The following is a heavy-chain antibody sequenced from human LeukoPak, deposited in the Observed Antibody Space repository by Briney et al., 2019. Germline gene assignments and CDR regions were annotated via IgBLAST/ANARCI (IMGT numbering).Heavy chain of an antibody. CDR1: GFTFSSYW. CDR3: ARWVDY. Sequence: GGSLRLSCAASGFTFSSYWMHWVRQARRKGLVWVSRISSDGSSTSYADSVKGRFTISRDNAKNTLYLQMNSLRAEDTAVYYCARWVDYWGQGTLVTVSS. J-gene: IGHJ4*02. V-gene: IGHV3-74*01. CDR2: ISSDGSST.